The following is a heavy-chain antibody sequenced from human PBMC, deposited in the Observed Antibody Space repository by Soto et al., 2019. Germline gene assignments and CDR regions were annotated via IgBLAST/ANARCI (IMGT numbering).Heavy chain of an antibody. V-gene: IGHV4-59*01. J-gene: IGHJ4*02. Sequence: SETLSLTCTVSGGSISNYFWSWIRQSPGKGLEWIGYIHYSGSTNYNPSLKSRVTISVDTSKKQISLNLSSVTAADTAVYYCARRDYYDSSGRYDYWGQGTLVTVSS. D-gene: IGHD3-22*01. CDR1: GGSISNYF. CDR2: IHYSGST. CDR3: ARRDYYDSSGRYDY.